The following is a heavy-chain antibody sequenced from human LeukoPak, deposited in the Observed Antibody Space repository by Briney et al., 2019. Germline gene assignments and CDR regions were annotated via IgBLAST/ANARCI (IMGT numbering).Heavy chain of an antibody. Sequence: GGSLRLSCTASGFTFGDYGMSWVRQAPGKGLEWVGFIRSKAYGGTTEYAASVKGRFTISRDDSKSIAYLQMNILKTEDTAVYYCSRGYYYGSGTPVWFDPWGQGTLVTVSS. V-gene: IGHV3-49*04. CDR1: GFTFGDYG. CDR3: SRGYYYGSGTPVWFDP. J-gene: IGHJ5*02. CDR2: IRSKAYGGTT. D-gene: IGHD3-10*01.